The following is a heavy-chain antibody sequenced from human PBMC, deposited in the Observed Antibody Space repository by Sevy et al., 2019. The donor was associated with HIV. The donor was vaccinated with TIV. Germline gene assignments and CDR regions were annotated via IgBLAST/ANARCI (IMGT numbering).Heavy chain of an antibody. Sequence: SETLSLTCTVSGGSISSSSYYWGWIRQPPGKGLEWFGSTYYSGRTYYNPSLKSRVTISVDTSKNQFSLKLSSVTAADTAVYYCASSSRYYYYGMDVWGQRTTVTVSS. D-gene: IGHD6-6*01. V-gene: IGHV4-39*01. CDR2: TYYSGRT. CDR3: ASSSRYYYYGMDV. CDR1: GGSISSSSYY. J-gene: IGHJ6*02.